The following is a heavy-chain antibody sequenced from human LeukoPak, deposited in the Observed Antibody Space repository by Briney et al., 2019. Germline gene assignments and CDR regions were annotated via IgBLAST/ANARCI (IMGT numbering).Heavy chain of an antibody. J-gene: IGHJ6*02. CDR1: GYTFTGYY. Sequence: ASVNVSCKASGYTFTGYYMHWVRQAPGQGLEWMGWINPNSGGTNYAQKFQGWVTMTRDTSISTAYMELSRLRSDDTAVYYCARGGSYIVVVPAAMDYYYYYGMDVWGQGTTVTVSS. D-gene: IGHD2-2*01. CDR3: ARGGSYIVVVPAAMDYYYYYGMDV. V-gene: IGHV1-2*04. CDR2: INPNSGGT.